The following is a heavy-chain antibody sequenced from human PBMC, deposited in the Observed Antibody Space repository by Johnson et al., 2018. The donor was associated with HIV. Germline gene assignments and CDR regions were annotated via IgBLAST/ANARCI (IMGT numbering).Heavy chain of an antibody. Sequence: VQLVESGGGLVQPGGSLRLSCAVSGFTFSDHYIDWVRQAPGKGLEWVGRTKNKANGYTTEYAASVKGRFTISRDYSKNTLYLQMNSLKTEDTAVYYCTTDRAAARDAFDIWGQGTMVTVSS. V-gene: IGHV3-72*01. CDR3: TTDRAAARDAFDI. D-gene: IGHD6-13*01. CDR1: GFTFSDHY. CDR2: TKNKANGYTT. J-gene: IGHJ3*02.